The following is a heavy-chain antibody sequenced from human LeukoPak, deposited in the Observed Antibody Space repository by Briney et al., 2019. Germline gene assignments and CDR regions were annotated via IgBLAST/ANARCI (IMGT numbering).Heavy chain of an antibody. V-gene: IGHV1-2*02. CDR3: AREEEGVRCSSTGCSSHYWYFDL. CDR1: GYTFTSYD. CDR2: IKPNSGGT. J-gene: IGHJ2*01. Sequence: ASVKVSCKASGYTFTSYDINWVRQAPGQGLEWMGWIKPNSGGTHYAQKFQGRVTMTRDTYISTAYMELSRLRSDDTAVYYCAREEEGVRCSSTGCSSHYWYFDLWGRGTLVTVSS. D-gene: IGHD2-2*01.